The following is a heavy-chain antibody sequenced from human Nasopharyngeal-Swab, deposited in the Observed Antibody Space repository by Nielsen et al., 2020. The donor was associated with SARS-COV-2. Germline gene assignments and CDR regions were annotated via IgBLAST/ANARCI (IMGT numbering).Heavy chain of an antibody. V-gene: IGHV3-49*04. CDR1: GFTFGDYA. D-gene: IGHD3-22*01. Sequence: GESLKISCTASGFTFGDYAMSWVRQAPGKGLEWVGFIRSKAYGGTTEYAASVKGRFTISRDDSKSIAYLQMNSLKTEDTAVYYCTRGYDTFDYWGQGTPVTVSS. J-gene: IGHJ4*02. CDR3: TRGYDTFDY. CDR2: IRSKAYGGTT.